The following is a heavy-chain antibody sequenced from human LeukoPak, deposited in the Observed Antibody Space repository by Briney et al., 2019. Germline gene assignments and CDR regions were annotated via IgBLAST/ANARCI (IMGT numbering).Heavy chain of an antibody. D-gene: IGHD6-13*01. J-gene: IGHJ5*02. Sequence: ASVKVSCKASGYTFTGYYMHWVRQAPGQGLEWMGWINTNSGGANYAQKFQGRVTMTRDTSISTAYMELSRLRSDDTAVYYCARDAAAGTNWFDPWGQGTLVTVSS. CDR2: INTNSGGA. V-gene: IGHV1-2*02. CDR3: ARDAAAGTNWFDP. CDR1: GYTFTGYY.